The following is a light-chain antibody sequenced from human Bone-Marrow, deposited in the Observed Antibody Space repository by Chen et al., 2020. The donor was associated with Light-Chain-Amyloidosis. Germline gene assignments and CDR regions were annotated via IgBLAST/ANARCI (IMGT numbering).Light chain of an antibody. Sequence: QSVLTQPPSASGTPAQRVTISCSGSSSNIGSNYVYWYQQLPGTAPKLLIYRNNQRPSGVPDRFSGSKSGTSASLAISGLRSEDEADYYCAAWDDSLSGSWVFGGGTKLTVL. V-gene: IGLV1-47*01. CDR3: AAWDDSLSGSWV. CDR1: SSNIGSNY. J-gene: IGLJ3*02. CDR2: RNN.